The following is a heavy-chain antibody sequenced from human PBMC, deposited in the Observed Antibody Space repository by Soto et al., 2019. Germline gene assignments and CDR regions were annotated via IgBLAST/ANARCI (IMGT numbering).Heavy chain of an antibody. D-gene: IGHD3-22*01. CDR1: GGSISSSSYY. CDR3: AGPHYSYDYDSSGSDAFDI. V-gene: IGHV4-39*01. Sequence: QLQLQESGPGLVKPSETLSLTCTVSGGSISSSSYYWGWIRQPPGKGLEWIGSIYYSGSTYYNPSLKSRVTISVDTSTNQFSLKLSSVTAADMAVYYCAGPHYSYDYDSSGSDAFDIWGQGTMVTVSS. CDR2: IYYSGST. J-gene: IGHJ3*02.